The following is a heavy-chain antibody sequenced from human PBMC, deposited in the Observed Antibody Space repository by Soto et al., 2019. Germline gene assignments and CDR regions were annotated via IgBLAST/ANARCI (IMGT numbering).Heavy chain of an antibody. J-gene: IGHJ4*02. CDR1: GGYISSWY. Sequence: SETLSLTCTVSGGYISSWYCSWIRQPPGKGLEWIGYIYYSGSTNYNPSLKSRVTISVDTSKNQFSLKLSSVTAADTAVYYCARRYGGNFDYWGQGTLVTVSS. D-gene: IGHD1-26*01. CDR3: ARRYGGNFDY. V-gene: IGHV4-59*01. CDR2: IYYSGST.